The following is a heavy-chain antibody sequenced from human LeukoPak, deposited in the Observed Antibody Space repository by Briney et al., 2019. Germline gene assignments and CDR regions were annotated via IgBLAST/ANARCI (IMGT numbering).Heavy chain of an antibody. J-gene: IGHJ4*02. CDR2: IYHSGTT. D-gene: IGHD1-26*01. CDR1: GGSISSSSYY. Sequence: SETLSLTCTVSGGSISSSSYYWGWIRQPPGKGLEWIGSIYHSGTTNYTPSLKSRVTISVDKSKNQFSLKLSSVTAADTAVYYCAREEALGSGSFDYWGQGTLVTVSS. V-gene: IGHV4-39*07. CDR3: AREEALGSGSFDY.